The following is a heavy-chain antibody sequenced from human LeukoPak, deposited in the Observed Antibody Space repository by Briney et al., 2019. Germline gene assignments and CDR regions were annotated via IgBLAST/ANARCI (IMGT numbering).Heavy chain of an antibody. CDR2: INSDGSST. D-gene: IGHD6-13*01. CDR1: GFAFNTFA. J-gene: IGHJ6*02. CDR3: ARDRAAAGNYYYYYGTDV. V-gene: IGHV3-74*01. Sequence: ESGGSLRLSCAASGFAFNTFAMHWVRQAPGKGLVWVSRINSDGSSTSYADSVKGRFTISRDNAKNTLYLQMNSLRAEDTAVYYCARDRAAAGNYYYYYGTDVWGQGTTVTVSS.